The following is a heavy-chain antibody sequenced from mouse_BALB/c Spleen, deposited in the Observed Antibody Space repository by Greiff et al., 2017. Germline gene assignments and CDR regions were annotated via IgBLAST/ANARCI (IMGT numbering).Heavy chain of an antibody. CDR1: GYAFSSYW. D-gene: IGHD2-14*01. CDR3: ARYDARAMDY. V-gene: IGHV1-80*01. Sequence: VQVVESGAELVRPGSSVKISCKASGYAFSSYWMNWVKQRPGQGLEWIGQIYPGDGDTNYNGKFKGKATLTADKSSSTAYMQLSSLTSEDSAVYFCARYDARAMDYWGQGTSVTVSS. J-gene: IGHJ4*01. CDR2: IYPGDGDT.